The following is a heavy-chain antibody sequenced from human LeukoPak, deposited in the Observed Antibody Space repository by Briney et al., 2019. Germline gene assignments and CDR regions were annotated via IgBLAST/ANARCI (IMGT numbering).Heavy chain of an antibody. CDR2: ISSSSSTI. V-gene: IGHV3-48*04. D-gene: IGHD3-9*01. Sequence: PGGSRRLSCAASGFTFSSYSMNWVRQAPGKGLEWVSYISSSSSTIYYADSVKGRFTISRDNAKNSLYLQMNSLRAEDTAVYYCARDSESWTETGPRFDYWGQGTLVTVSS. J-gene: IGHJ4*02. CDR1: GFTFSSYS. CDR3: ARDSESWTETGPRFDY.